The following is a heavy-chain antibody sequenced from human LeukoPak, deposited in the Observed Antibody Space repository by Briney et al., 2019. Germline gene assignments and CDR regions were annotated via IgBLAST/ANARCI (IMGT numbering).Heavy chain of an antibody. CDR2: ISSSGGST. CDR1: GFTFSSCV. J-gene: IGHJ6*03. D-gene: IGHD6-19*01. Sequence: GGSLRLSCAASGFTFSSCVMRWVRQAPGKGLEWVSAISSSGGSTDNADSVNGRFTISRDNSKDMLYLQMNSLRAEDTAVYYCARRTAGAKDVWGKGTTVTV. V-gene: IGHV3-23*01. CDR3: ARRTAGAKDV.